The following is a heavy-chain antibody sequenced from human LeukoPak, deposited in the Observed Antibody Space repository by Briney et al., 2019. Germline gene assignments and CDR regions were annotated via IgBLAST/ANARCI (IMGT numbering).Heavy chain of an antibody. CDR2: ISSSSSYI. CDR1: GFTFSSYS. Sequence: GGSLRLSCAASGFTFSSYSMNWVRQAPGKGLEWVSSISSSSSYIYYADSVKGRFTISRDNATNSLYLQMNSLRAEDTAVYYCARDLGRVVHGGYLDYECQGTLVLVSA. D-gene: IGHD2-8*01. J-gene: IGHJ4*02. V-gene: IGHV3-21*01. CDR3: ARDLGRVVHGGYLDY.